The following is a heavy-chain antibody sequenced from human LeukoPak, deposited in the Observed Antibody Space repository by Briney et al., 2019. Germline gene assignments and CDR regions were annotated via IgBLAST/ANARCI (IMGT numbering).Heavy chain of an antibody. J-gene: IGHJ3*02. CDR3: ARQDYYYDSSGYFDAFDI. CDR1: GGSISSYY. V-gene: IGHV4-39*01. D-gene: IGHD3-22*01. CDR2: IYYSGST. Sequence: PSETLSLTCTVSGGSISSYYWGWIRQPPGKGLEWIGSIYYSGSTYYNPSLKSRVTISVDTSKNQFSLKLSSVTAADTAVYYCARQDYYYDSSGYFDAFDIWGQGTMVTVSS.